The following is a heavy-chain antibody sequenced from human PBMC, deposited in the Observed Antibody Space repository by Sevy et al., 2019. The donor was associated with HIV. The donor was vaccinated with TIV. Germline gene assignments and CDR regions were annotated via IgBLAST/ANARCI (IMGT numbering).Heavy chain of an antibody. CDR2: ISHDGNYK. CDR1: GFTFSNYD. V-gene: IGHV3-30-3*01. D-gene: IGHD2-21*02. J-gene: IGHJ4*02. Sequence: GGSLRLSCAASGFTFSNYDMHWVRQAPGKGLEWVAVISHDGNYKNYADSVKVRFTISRDDFLNTPYLQMSSLRPEDTAVYFCARLFSCGGDCYYLDYWGQGALVTVSS. CDR3: ARLFSCGGDCYYLDY.